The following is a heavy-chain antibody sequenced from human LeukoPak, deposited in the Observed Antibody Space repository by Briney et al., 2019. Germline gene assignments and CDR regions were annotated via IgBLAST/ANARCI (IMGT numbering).Heavy chain of an antibody. CDR2: ISGSGLNT. CDR1: GFTFSSYG. CDR3: AKAMVRGVIRYYYYYMDV. Sequence: GGSLRLSCAASGFTFSSYGMNWVRQAPGKGLEWVSSISGSGLNTYYADSVKGRFTISRDKSKNTLYLQMNSLRAEDTAVYYCAKAMVRGVIRYYYYYMDVWGKGTTVTISS. J-gene: IGHJ6*03. V-gene: IGHV3-23*01. D-gene: IGHD3-10*01.